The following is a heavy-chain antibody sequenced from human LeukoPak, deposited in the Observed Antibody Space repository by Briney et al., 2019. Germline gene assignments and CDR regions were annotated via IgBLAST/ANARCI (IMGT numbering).Heavy chain of an antibody. V-gene: IGHV1-18*04. Sequence: GASVKVSCKASGYTFTGYYMHWVRQAPGQGLEWMGWISAYNGNTNYAQKLQGRVTMTTDTSTSTAYMELRSLRSDDTAVYYCARGPIYDILTGYPKGVVDYWGQGTLVTVSS. CDR2: ISAYNGNT. CDR3: ARGPIYDILTGYPKGVVDY. D-gene: IGHD3-9*01. CDR1: GYTFTGYY. J-gene: IGHJ4*02.